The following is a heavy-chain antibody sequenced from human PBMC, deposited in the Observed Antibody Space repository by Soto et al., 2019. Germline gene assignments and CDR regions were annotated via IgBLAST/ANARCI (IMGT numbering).Heavy chain of an antibody. V-gene: IGHV1-2*04. D-gene: IGHD1-26*01. J-gene: IGHJ3*02. CDR1: GYTFTGDY. CDR3: ARDYGGSYYHAFDI. CDR2: INPNSGGT. Sequence: ASVKGSCKASGYTFTGDYMHWVRQAPGQGLEWMGWINPNSGGTNYAQKFQGWVTMTRDTSISTAYMELSRLRSDDTAVYYCARDYGGSYYHAFDIWGQGTMVTVSS.